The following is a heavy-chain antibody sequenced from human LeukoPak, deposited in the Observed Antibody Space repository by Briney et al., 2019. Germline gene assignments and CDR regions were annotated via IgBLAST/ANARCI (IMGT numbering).Heavy chain of an antibody. J-gene: IGHJ4*02. V-gene: IGHV1-18*04. CDR1: GYTFTGYY. D-gene: IGHD1-26*01. CDR3: ARDRVVGATGDFGY. Sequence: GASVKVSCKASGYTFTGYYMHWVRQAPGQGLEWMGWISAYNGNTNYAQKLQGRVTMTTDTSTSTAYMELRSLRSDDTAVYYCARDRVVGATGDFGYWGQGTLVTVSS. CDR2: ISAYNGNT.